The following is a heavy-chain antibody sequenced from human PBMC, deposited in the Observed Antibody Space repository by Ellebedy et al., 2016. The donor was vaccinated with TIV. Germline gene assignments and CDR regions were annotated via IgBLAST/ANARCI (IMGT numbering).Heavy chain of an antibody. CDR2: IRQDGSYK. Sequence: GESLKISCAASGFTFSSYWMSWVRQAPGKGLEWVANIRQDGSYKYYVDSVKSRFTIARDNAKNALFLQMNSLRAEDTAVYYCARDGSYGDYLSPRHALDIWGQGTMVTVSS. D-gene: IGHD4-17*01. V-gene: IGHV3-7*01. J-gene: IGHJ3*02. CDR1: GFTFSSYW. CDR3: ARDGSYGDYLSPRHALDI.